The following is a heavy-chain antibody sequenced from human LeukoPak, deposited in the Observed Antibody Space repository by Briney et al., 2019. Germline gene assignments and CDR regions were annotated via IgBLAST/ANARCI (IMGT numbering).Heavy chain of an antibody. CDR2: ISGGGGST. Sequence: GGSLRLSCAASGFTFTSYSMNWVHQAPGKGLEWVSTISGGGGSTYYADSVKGRFTISRDNSKNTLYLQVNSLRAEDTAVYYCAKGGKWDVTPFDYWGQGTLVTVSS. CDR1: GFTFTSYS. J-gene: IGHJ4*02. V-gene: IGHV3-23*01. D-gene: IGHD1-26*01. CDR3: AKGGKWDVTPFDY.